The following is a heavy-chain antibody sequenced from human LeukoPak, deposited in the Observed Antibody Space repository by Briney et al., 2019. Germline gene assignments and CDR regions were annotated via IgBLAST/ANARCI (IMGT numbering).Heavy chain of an antibody. J-gene: IGHJ4*02. CDR1: GFTFSSYD. D-gene: IGHD1-26*01. CDR2: ILYDGSNK. Sequence: PGRSLRLSCAASGFTFSSYDMHWVRQAPGKGLEWVAVILYDGSNKYYADSVKGRFTISRDNSKSTLFLQMNSLRAEDTAVYYCAMLQTSGSPFDYWGQGTLVTVSS. CDR3: AMLQTSGSPFDY. V-gene: IGHV3-30*03.